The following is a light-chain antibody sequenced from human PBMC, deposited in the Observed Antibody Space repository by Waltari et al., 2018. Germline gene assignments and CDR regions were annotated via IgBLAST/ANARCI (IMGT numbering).Light chain of an antibody. Sequence: DIQMTQSPSSLSASVGDTVTIPCQANHDIRDYLNWYQQKPGKAPNLLISDASHLEAGVPSRFSGSGYGTDFTFTISSLQPEDFATYYCQQHDNPPFTFGQGTKLEIK. CDR1: HDIRDY. V-gene: IGKV1-33*01. CDR3: QQHDNPPFT. J-gene: IGKJ2*01. CDR2: DAS.